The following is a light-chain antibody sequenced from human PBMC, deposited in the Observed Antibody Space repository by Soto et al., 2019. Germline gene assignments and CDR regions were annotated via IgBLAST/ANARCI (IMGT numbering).Light chain of an antibody. CDR3: QRSYRSIS. CDR1: QSISAY. J-gene: IGKJ5*01. V-gene: IGKV1-39*01. Sequence: DIQMTQSPSSLFASVGDRVTITCRASQSISAYLNWYKQTPGKTPSLLIYAATRLHSGVPSRFSGSGSGTDFTLTISSLQPEDFATYYCQRSYRSISFGQGTRLEMK. CDR2: AAT.